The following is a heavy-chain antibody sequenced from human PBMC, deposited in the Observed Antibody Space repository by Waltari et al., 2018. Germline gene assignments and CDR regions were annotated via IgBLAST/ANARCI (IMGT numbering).Heavy chain of an antibody. CDR3: TRDTSSGWYGFDY. Sequence: EVQLVESGGGLVQPGGSLKLSCAASGFTFRDSALPWVRQASGKGLEWVGRIRSKVYNYATAYAASVKGRFTISRDDSKNTAYLQMNSLKTEDTAVYYCTRDTSSGWYGFDYWGQGSLVTVSS. CDR2: IRSKVYNYAT. D-gene: IGHD6-19*01. J-gene: IGHJ4*02. V-gene: IGHV3-73*02. CDR1: GFTFRDSA.